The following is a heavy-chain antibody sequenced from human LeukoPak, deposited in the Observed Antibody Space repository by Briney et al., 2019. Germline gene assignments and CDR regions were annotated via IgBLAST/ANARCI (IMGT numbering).Heavy chain of an antibody. V-gene: IGHV1-58*01. CDR2: IVVGSGNT. D-gene: IGHD2-2*01. Sequence: SVKVSCKASGFTFTSSAVQWVRQARGQRLEWIGWIVVGSGNTNYAQKFQERVTITRDMSTSTAYMELSSLRSEDTAVYYCAAVGAGYCSSTSCYSYYYYYMDVWGKGTTVTVSS. J-gene: IGHJ6*03. CDR1: GFTFTSSA. CDR3: AAVGAGYCSSTSCYSYYYYYMDV.